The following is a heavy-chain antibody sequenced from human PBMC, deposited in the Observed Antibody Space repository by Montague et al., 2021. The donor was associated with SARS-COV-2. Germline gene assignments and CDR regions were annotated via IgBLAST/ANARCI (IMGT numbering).Heavy chain of an antibody. J-gene: IGHJ5*02. V-gene: IGHV2-5*02. Sequence: PALVKPTQTLTLTCTVSGFSLTSSGEGVGWIRQPPGKALEWLALXYWXEDKRYSPSLKNRLVVTNDSAKNQVVLTVINMDPADTGTYYCAHISKLARVRWFDPWGQGTLVTVSS. CDR3: AHISKLARVRWFDP. CDR1: GFSLTSSGEG. CDR2: XYWXEDK. D-gene: IGHD3-16*02.